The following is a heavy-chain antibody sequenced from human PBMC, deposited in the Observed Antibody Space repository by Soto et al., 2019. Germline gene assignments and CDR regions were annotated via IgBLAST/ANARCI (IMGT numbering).Heavy chain of an antibody. D-gene: IGHD6-13*01. CDR1: GGSMSSYY. CDR3: ARGVAAGADYGMDV. Sequence: SETLSLTCTVSGGSMSSYYWNWIRQPAGKGLEWIGRIYTSGGTNYNPSLESRLTMSVDTSKKKYSPKLSSVTAADTAVYYCARGVAAGADYGMDVWGQGTTVTVS. CDR2: IYTSGGT. V-gene: IGHV4-4*07. J-gene: IGHJ6*02.